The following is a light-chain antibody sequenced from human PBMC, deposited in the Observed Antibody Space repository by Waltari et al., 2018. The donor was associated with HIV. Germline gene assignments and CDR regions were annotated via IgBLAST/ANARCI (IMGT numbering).Light chain of an antibody. CDR3: ASFSRGLTLVV. J-gene: IGLJ2*01. Sequence: ISCTGSDSDIGASDYVSWYQKYPDRAPRLLIYEVKKRPSGVSSRFSGSKSANTASLTISGLQLEDEAEFYCASFSRGLTLVVFGGGTHVTVL. CDR2: EVK. V-gene: IGLV2-14*01. CDR1: DSDIGASDY.